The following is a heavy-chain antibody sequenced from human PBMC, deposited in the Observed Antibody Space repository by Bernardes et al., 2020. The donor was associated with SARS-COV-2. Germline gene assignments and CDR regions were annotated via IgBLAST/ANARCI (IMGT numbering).Heavy chain of an antibody. J-gene: IGHJ2*01. Sequence: TLSLTCAVYGGSLSGYFWNWIRQPPGKGLEWIGEINYSGSTNYNPSLKSRVTISVDTSKNKFSLKLTSVTAADTAVYYCARAVWGIWHFDLWGRDTLVTVSS. V-gene: IGHV4-34*01. CDR3: ARAVWGIWHFDL. CDR1: GGSLSGYF. CDR2: INYSGST. D-gene: IGHD3-16*01.